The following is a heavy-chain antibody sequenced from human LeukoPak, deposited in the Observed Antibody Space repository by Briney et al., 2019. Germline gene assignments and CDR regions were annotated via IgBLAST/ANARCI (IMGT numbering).Heavy chain of an antibody. CDR3: AKDGGGSYYYGMDV. V-gene: IGHV3-9*01. CDR2: ISWNSGSI. Sequence: GRSLRLSCAASGFTFDDYAMHWVRQAPGKGLEWVSGISWNSGSIGYADSVKGRFTISRDNAKNSLYLQMNSLRAEDTALYYCAKDGGGSYYYGMDVWGQGTTVTVSS. J-gene: IGHJ6*02. D-gene: IGHD1-26*01. CDR1: GFTFDDYA.